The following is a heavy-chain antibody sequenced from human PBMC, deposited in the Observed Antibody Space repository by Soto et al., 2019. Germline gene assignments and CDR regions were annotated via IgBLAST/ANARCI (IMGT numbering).Heavy chain of an antibody. J-gene: IGHJ5*02. D-gene: IGHD1-26*01. V-gene: IGHV4-31*03. CDR2: IYYSGTT. CDR1: GGSISGGTYY. Sequence: SETLRLTCTVSGGSISGGTYYCSWIRQHPGKGLEWIGYIYYSGTTHYNPSLKSRLSMSLDTSGNQFSLRLTSVTVADTAVYYCAVHQATPGAALSNWFGPWGQGSLVTAPQ. CDR3: AVHQATPGAALSNWFGP.